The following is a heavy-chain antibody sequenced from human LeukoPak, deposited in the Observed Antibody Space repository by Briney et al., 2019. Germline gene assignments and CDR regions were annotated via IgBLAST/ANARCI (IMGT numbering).Heavy chain of an antibody. CDR3: ARDQDRAILLWFGELSRGVDY. Sequence: GSLRLSCATSGFTFSTYVMHWVRQAPGKGLEWVAVISYDGSNKYYADSVKGRFTISRDNSKNTLYLQMNSLRAEDTAVYYCARDQDRAILLWFGELSRGVDYWGQGTLVTVSS. J-gene: IGHJ4*02. CDR1: GFTFSTYV. V-gene: IGHV3-30-3*01. D-gene: IGHD3-10*01. CDR2: ISYDGSNK.